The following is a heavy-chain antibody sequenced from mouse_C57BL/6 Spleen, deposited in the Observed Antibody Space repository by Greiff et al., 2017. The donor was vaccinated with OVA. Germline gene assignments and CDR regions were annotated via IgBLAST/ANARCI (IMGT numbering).Heavy chain of an antibody. CDR3: ARSGTGAMDY. Sequence: EVQVVESGGGLVQPGGSLKLSCAASGFTFSDYYMYWVRQTPEKRLEWVAYISNGGGSTYYPDTVKGRFTISRDNAKNTLYLQMSRLKSEDTAMYYCARSGTGAMDYWGQGTSVTVSS. CDR2: ISNGGGST. CDR1: GFTFSDYY. D-gene: IGHD4-1*01. V-gene: IGHV5-12*01. J-gene: IGHJ4*01.